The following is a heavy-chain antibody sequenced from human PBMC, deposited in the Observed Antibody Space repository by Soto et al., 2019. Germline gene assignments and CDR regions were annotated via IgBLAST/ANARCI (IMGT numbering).Heavy chain of an antibody. CDR1: GVNFVNYE. D-gene: IGHD3-3*01. J-gene: IGHJ5*02. CDR2: ISSSGSTR. V-gene: IGHV3-48*03. Sequence: GLQRLPNTASGVNFVNYEGRWVRQSTGTALDWVSYISSSGSTRYYADSVKGRFTISRDNAKNSLYLQMNSLRAEDTAVYYCARGMYDFWSGPDALNWFDPWGQGTLVTRSS. CDR3: ARGMYDFWSGPDALNWFDP.